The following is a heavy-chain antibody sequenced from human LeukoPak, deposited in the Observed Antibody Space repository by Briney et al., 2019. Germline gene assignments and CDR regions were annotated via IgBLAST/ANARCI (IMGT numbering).Heavy chain of an antibody. J-gene: IGHJ4*02. V-gene: IGHV1-18*01. Sequence: ASVKVSCKASGYTFITYGISWVRQAPGQGLEWMGWISAYNGDTNYAQKLQGRVTMTTDTSTSTAYMELRSLRSDDTAVYYCGRGPYCSGGTCYSNYFDYWGQGTLVTVSS. CDR3: GRGPYCSGGTCYSNYFDY. CDR2: ISAYNGDT. CDR1: GYTFITYG. D-gene: IGHD2-15*01.